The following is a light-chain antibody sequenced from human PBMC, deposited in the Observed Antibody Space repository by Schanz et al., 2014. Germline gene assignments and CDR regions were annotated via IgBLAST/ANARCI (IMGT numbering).Light chain of an antibody. J-gene: IGKJ4*01. CDR2: DAS. V-gene: IGKV1-5*01. CDR1: QSIGTW. CDR3: QQYASFGIT. Sequence: DIQMTQSPSTLSASLGDRVTITCRASQSIGTWLAWYQQKPGKAPKLLIYDASSLDRGVPSRFSGSGSGTEFTLTISSLQPDDFATYYCQQYASFGITFGGGTKVDSK.